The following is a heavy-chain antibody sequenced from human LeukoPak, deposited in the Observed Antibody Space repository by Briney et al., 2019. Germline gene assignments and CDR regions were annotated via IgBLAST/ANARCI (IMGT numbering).Heavy chain of an antibody. Sequence: ASVKVSCKASGGTFSNYAISWVRQAPGQGLEWMGGIIPIFDTADSAQKFQGRLTITADESTSTAYMELSSLRAEDTAVYYCARDLYSSGLRGDYWGQGTLVTVSS. CDR3: ARDLYSSGLRGDY. D-gene: IGHD6-19*01. CDR2: IIPIFDTA. J-gene: IGHJ4*02. CDR1: GGTFSNYA. V-gene: IGHV1-69*01.